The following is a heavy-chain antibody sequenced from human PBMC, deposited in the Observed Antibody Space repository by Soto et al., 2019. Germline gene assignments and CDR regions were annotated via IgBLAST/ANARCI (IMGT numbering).Heavy chain of an antibody. CDR2: INAGNGNT. J-gene: IGHJ4*02. D-gene: IGHD3-10*01. CDR1: GYTFTSYA. CDR3: ARGVPIFMDY. V-gene: IGHV1-3*05. Sequence: QVQLVQSGAEEKKPGASVKVSCRASGYTFTSYAIHWVRQAPGQRLEWMGWINAGNGNTKYSQKFQGRVTITRDRSASTAYMELSSLRSEDTAVYYCARGVPIFMDYWGQGTLVTVSS.